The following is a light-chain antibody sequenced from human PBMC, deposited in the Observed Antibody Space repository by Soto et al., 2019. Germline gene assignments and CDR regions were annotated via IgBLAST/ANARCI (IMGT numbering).Light chain of an antibody. CDR1: SGDVGAYNY. Sequence: QSALTHPASVSGSPGQSITISCTGTSGDVGAYNYVSWYQQHPGKAPRLMIYDVSNRPSGASNRFSGSKSGNTASLTISGLQAEDEADYYCSSFTNTYSYVFGTGTKLTVL. V-gene: IGLV2-14*01. J-gene: IGLJ1*01. CDR3: SSFTNTYSYV. CDR2: DVS.